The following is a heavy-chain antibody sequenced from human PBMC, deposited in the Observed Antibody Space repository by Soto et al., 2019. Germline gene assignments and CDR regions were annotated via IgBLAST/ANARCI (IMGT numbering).Heavy chain of an antibody. CDR3: AREGEKSYSSGWYWIGFDY. V-gene: IGHV1-18*04. CDR1: GYTFTGYG. Sequence: QVQLVQSGAEMKKPGASVKVSCKASGYTFTGYGISWVRQAPGQGLEWMGWISAYNGNTNYAQNFQGRVTMTTDTSTSTAYMELRSLRSDDTAVYYCAREGEKSYSSGWYWIGFDYWGQGTLVTVSS. CDR2: ISAYNGNT. D-gene: IGHD6-13*01. J-gene: IGHJ4*02.